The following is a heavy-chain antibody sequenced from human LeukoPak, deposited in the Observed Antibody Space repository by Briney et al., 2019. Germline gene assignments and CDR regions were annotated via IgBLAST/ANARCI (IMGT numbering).Heavy chain of an antibody. CDR2: INHSGST. D-gene: IGHD4-17*01. CDR3: ARFPYGDYAADY. CDR1: GGSFSGYY. V-gene: IGHV4-34*01. J-gene: IGHJ4*02. Sequence: PSETLSLTCAVYGGSFSGYYWSWIRQPPGKGLEWIGEINHSGSTNYNPSLKSRVTISVDTSKNQFSLKLSSVTADTAVYYCARFPYGDYAADYWGQGTLVTVSS.